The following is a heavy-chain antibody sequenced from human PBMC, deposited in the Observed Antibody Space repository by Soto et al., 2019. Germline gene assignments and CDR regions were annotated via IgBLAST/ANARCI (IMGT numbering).Heavy chain of an antibody. Sequence: SETLSLTCTVSGGSISSYYWSWIRQPPGKGLEWIGYIYYSGSTNYNPSLKSRVTISVDTSKNQFSLKLTSVTAADTAVYYCVREPPDPDNYYYGIDVCGQGTTVTVSS. J-gene: IGHJ6*02. CDR1: GGSISSYY. CDR3: VREPPDPDNYYYGIDV. CDR2: IYYSGST. V-gene: IGHV4-59*12.